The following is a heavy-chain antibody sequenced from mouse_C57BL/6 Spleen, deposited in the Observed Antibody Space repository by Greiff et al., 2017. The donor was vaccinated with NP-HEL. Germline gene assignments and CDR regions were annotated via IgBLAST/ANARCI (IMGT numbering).Heavy chain of an antibody. CDR3: ASLYGNYAWFAY. CDR2: INPNYGTT. Sequence: EVKLMESGPELVKPGASVKISCKASGYSFTDYNMNWVKQSNGKSLEWIGVINPNYGTTSYNQKFKGKATLTVDQSSSTAYMQLNSLTSEDSAVYYCASLYGNYAWFAYWGQGTLVTVSA. J-gene: IGHJ3*01. V-gene: IGHV1-39*01. CDR1: GYSFTDYN. D-gene: IGHD2-1*01.